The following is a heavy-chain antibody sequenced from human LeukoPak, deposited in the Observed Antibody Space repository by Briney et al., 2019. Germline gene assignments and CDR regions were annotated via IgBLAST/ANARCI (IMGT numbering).Heavy chain of an antibody. CDR2: IYTSGST. Sequence: SETLSLTCTVSGGPISSYYWSWIRQPAGKGLEWIGRIYTSGSTTYSPSLKSRVTMLIDTSRNQFSLKLTSVTAADTAVYYCARPQHTGSTNAFEIWGQGTMVAVSS. V-gene: IGHV4-4*07. CDR1: GGPISSYY. J-gene: IGHJ3*02. D-gene: IGHD1-26*01. CDR3: ARPQHTGSTNAFEI.